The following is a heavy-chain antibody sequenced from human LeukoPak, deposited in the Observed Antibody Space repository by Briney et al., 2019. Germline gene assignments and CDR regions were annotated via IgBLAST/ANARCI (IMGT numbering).Heavy chain of an antibody. CDR2: IYYSGST. J-gene: IGHJ3*02. V-gene: IGHV4-39*07. D-gene: IGHD2/OR15-2a*01. Sequence: SETLSLTCTVSGGSISSSSYYWGWIRQPPGKGLEWIGSIYYSGSTYYNPSLKSRVTISVDTSKNQFSLKLSSVTAADTAVYFCARDSHAYFDAFDIWGQGTMVTVSS. CDR1: GGSISSSSYY. CDR3: ARDSHAYFDAFDI.